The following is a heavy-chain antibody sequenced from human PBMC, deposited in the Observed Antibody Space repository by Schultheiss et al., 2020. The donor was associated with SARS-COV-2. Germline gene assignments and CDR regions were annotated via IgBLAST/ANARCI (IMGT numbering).Heavy chain of an antibody. J-gene: IGHJ4*02. CDR1: GFTFSSYS. Sequence: GGSLRLSCAASGFTFSSYSMNWVRQAPGKGLEWVSVIYSCGSTYYADSVKGRFTISRDNAKNTLYLQMNSLKTEDTAVYYCTTDRVYDYVWGSYRYVDYWGQGTLVTVSS. D-gene: IGHD3-16*02. CDR3: TTDRVYDYVWGSYRYVDY. V-gene: IGHV3-53*01. CDR2: IYSCGST.